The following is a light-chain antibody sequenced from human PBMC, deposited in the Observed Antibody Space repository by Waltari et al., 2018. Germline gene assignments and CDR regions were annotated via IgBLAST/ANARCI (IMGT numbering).Light chain of an antibody. CDR3: AAWDDSLNGVI. CDR1: SSNIGSND. Sequence: QSVLTQPPSLSATPGHRVTISCSGGSSNIGSNDVSCYQHLPGTAPRLLIERDDRRPPGVPNRFSGSTSGASASLAISGLQSADEGDYYCAAWDDSLNGVIFGGGTRLTV. CDR2: RDD. J-gene: IGLJ2*01. V-gene: IGLV1-44*01.